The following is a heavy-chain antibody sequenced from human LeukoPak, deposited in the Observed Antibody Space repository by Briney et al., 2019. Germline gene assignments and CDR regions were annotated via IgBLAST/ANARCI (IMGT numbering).Heavy chain of an antibody. Sequence: GGSLRPSCAASGFSFSNSTMTWVRQAPGKGLEWVSHIRSSTDSIDYVDSVKGRFTISRDNAKNSLYLQMNSLRAEDTAVYYCARPWGSWGQGTLVTVSS. CDR2: IRSSTDSI. J-gene: IGHJ5*02. CDR3: ARPWGS. V-gene: IGHV3-48*04. D-gene: IGHD7-27*01. CDR1: GFSFSNST.